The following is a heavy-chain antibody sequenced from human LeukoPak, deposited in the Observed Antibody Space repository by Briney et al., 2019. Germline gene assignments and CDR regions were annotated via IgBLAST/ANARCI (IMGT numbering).Heavy chain of an antibody. D-gene: IGHD3-22*01. CDR3: AIMHGYYDGSGYWVQ. CDR1: GFTFGCYG. J-gene: IGHJ1*01. Sequence: GGSLRLSCAATGFTFGCYGMSWVRQAPGKGLEWVSFITPNADRTSYADSVEGRFTISRDNPRNTLYMQMNSLRDEDTAVYYCAIMHGYYDGSGYWVQWGQGTLVTVSS. CDR2: ITPNADRT. V-gene: IGHV3-23*01.